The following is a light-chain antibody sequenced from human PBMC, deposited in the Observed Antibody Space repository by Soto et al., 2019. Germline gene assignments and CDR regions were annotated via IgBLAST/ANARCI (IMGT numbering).Light chain of an antibody. CDR1: SSDFGSYNR. Sequence: QSALTQPPSVSGSPGQSVTISCTGTSSDFGSYNRVSWYQRPPGTGPKLMIYEVSNRPSGVPDRFSGSKSGNTASLTISGLQAEDEAEYYCSLYTSDSTDVFGTGTKVT. CDR2: EVS. V-gene: IGLV2-18*01. CDR3: SLYTSDSTDV. J-gene: IGLJ1*01.